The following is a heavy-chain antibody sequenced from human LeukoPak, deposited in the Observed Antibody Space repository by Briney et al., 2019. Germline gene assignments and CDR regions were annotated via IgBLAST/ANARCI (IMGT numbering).Heavy chain of an antibody. J-gene: IGHJ3*02. CDR3: ARDKHSSSWYLNAFDI. CDR2: IYYSGST. D-gene: IGHD6-13*01. V-gene: IGHV4-59*01. Sequence: PSVTLSLTCTVSGGSISSYYWSWIRQPPGKGLEWIGYIYYSGSTNYNPSLKSRVTISVDSSKNQFSLKLSSVTAADTAVYYCARDKHSSSWYLNAFDIWGQGTMVTVSS. CDR1: GGSISSYY.